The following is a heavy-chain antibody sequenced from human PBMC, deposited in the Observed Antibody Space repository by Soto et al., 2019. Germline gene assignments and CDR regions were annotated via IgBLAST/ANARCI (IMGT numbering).Heavy chain of an antibody. CDR2: IYYTGTT. J-gene: IGHJ4*02. Sequence: SETLSLTCTVSGGSIRSYYWSWIRQPPGKGLEWIGYIYYTGTTNYNPSLKSRVTISVDTSKNQFSLKLSSVTAADTAVYYCASNYGDYDYWGQGTLVTVSS. CDR3: ASNYGDYDY. D-gene: IGHD4-17*01. V-gene: IGHV4-59*08. CDR1: GGSIRSYY.